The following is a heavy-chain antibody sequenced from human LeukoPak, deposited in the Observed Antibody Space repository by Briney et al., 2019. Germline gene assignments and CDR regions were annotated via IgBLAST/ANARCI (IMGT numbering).Heavy chain of an antibody. D-gene: IGHD6-13*01. CDR3: ARGLRREQQLLRAFDY. CDR1: GYTFTNYD. Sequence: GASVRVSCKASGYTFTNYDINWVRQASGQGLEWMGWMNPNSGNTGSAQKFQGRVTMTNNTSISTAYMELSSLRSEDTAVYYCARGLRREQQLLRAFDYWGQGTPVTVSS. CDR2: MNPNSGNT. V-gene: IGHV1-8*01. J-gene: IGHJ4*02.